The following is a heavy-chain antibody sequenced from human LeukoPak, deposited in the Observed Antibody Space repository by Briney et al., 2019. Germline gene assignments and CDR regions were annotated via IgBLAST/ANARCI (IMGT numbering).Heavy chain of an antibody. CDR2: INHSGST. J-gene: IGHJ4*02. CDR3: AGSGLVVVVATTTSFDY. V-gene: IGHV4-34*01. D-gene: IGHD2-15*01. CDR1: GGSFSGYY. Sequence: PSETLSLTCAVYGGSFSGYYWSWIRQPPGKGLEWIGEINHSGSTNYNPSLKSRVTISVDTSKNQFSLKLSSVTAADTAVYYCAGSGLVVVVATTTSFDYWGEGTLVTVSS.